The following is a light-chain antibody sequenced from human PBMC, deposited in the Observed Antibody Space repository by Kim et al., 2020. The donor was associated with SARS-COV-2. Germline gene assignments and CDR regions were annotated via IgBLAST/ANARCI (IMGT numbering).Light chain of an antibody. J-gene: IGLJ2*01. CDR1: SGRSYY. V-gene: IGLV3-19*01. CDR2: GKD. Sequence: AWEKKVRIKGEGDSGRSYYATRYKKKRGQATKVGIYGKDNRPTGVPDRFSGASAGNTAYLTNTGTQAGEEADYYSNAREGNDYVVFGGGTKVTVL. CDR3: NAREGNDYVV.